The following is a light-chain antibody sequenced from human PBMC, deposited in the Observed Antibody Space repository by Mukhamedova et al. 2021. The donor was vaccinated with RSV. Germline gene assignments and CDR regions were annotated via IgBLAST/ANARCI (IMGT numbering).Light chain of an antibody. V-gene: IGKV3-20*01. J-gene: IGKJ1*01. Sequence: HGQAPRLLIYGASTRATGVPDRFSGRGSGTDFTLTINRLEPEDFGVYYCQQYADSRTFGQGTKLEI. CDR3: QQYADSRT. CDR2: GAS.